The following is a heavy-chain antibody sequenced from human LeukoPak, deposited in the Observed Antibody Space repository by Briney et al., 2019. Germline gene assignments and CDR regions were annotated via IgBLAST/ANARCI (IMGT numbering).Heavy chain of an antibody. CDR2: INPNSGGT. D-gene: IGHD4-23*01. CDR3: ARDLAGNSRDY. V-gene: IGHV1-2*06. J-gene: IGHJ4*02. Sequence: ASVKVSCKASGYTFTGYYMHWVRQAPGQGLEWMGRINPNSGGTNHAQKFQGRVTMTRDTSISTAYMELSRLRSDGTAVYYCARDLAGNSRDYWGQGTLVTVSS. CDR1: GYTFTGYY.